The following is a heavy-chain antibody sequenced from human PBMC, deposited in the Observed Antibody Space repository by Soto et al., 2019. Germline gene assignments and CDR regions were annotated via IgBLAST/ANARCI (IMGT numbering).Heavy chain of an antibody. CDR3: ARGRSGWYYGFDY. V-gene: IGHV3-53*01. CDR1: GFTVSSNY. Sequence: EVRLVESGGGLIQPGGSLRLSCAASGFTVSSNYMSWVRQAPGKGLEWVSVIYSGGSTYYADSVKGRFTISRDNSKNTLYLQMTSLRAEDTAVYYCARGRSGWYYGFDYWGQGTLVTVSS. J-gene: IGHJ4*02. CDR2: IYSGGST. D-gene: IGHD6-19*01.